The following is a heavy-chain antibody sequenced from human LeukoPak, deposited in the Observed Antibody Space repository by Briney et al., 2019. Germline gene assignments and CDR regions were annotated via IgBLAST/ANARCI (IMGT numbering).Heavy chain of an antibody. CDR2: INPSGGST. Sequence: ASAKVSCKASGYTFTSYYMHWVRQAPGQGLEWMGIINPSGGSTSYAQKFQGRVTMTRDMSTSTVYMELSSLRSEDTAVYYCARAPDTSYGYYYYYYMDVWGKGTTVTVSS. V-gene: IGHV1-46*01. D-gene: IGHD5-18*01. CDR1: GYTFTSYY. J-gene: IGHJ6*03. CDR3: ARAPDTSYGYYYYYYMDV.